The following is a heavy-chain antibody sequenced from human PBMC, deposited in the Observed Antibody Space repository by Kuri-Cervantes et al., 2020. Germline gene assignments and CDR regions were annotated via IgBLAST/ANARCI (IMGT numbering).Heavy chain of an antibody. J-gene: IGHJ4*02. Sequence: GSLRLSCTVSGGSISSYYWSWIRQPAGKGLEWIGRIYTSGSTNYNPSLKSRVTMSVDTSKNQFSLKLSSVTAADTAVYYCARDFRAVAGTYSEDWGQGTLVTVSS. V-gene: IGHV4-4*07. CDR2: IYTSGST. CDR3: ARDFRAVAGTYSED. CDR1: GGSISSYY. D-gene: IGHD6-19*01.